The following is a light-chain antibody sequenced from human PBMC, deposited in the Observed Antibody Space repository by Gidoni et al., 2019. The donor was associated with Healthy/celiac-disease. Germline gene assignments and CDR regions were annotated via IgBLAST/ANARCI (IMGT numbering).Light chain of an antibody. J-gene: IGKJ1*01. V-gene: IGKV3-11*01. CDR1: QSVSSY. CDR2: EAS. Sequence: EIVLPQSPATLSLSPGERATLSCRASQSVSSYLAWYQQKPGQAPRLLIYEASNRATGIPARFSGSGSGTDFTLTISSLEPEDFAVYYCQQRSNWPRTFGQGTKVEIK. CDR3: QQRSNWPRT.